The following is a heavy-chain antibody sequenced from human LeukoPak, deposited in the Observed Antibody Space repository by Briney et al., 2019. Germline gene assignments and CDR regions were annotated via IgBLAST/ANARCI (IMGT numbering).Heavy chain of an antibody. J-gene: IGHJ4*02. V-gene: IGHV3-48*01. CDR1: GFTFSTYS. CDR2: ITSSGSTI. D-gene: IGHD1-14*01. Sequence: GGSLRLSCAASGFTFSTYSMNWVRQAPGKGLEWVSYITSSGSTIFYADSVKGRFTISRDNAKNSLYLQMNSLRVEDTAVYFCARTTSGDYWGQGTLVTVSS. CDR3: ARTTSGDY.